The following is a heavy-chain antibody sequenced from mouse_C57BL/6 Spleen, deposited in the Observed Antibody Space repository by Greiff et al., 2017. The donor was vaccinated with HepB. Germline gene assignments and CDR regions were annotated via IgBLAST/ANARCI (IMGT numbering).Heavy chain of an antibody. V-gene: IGHV1-53*01. CDR1: GYTFTSYW. J-gene: IGHJ4*01. D-gene: IGHD2-4*01. CDR2: INPSNGGT. Sequence: QVQLKQPGTELVKPGASVKLSCKASGYTFTSYWMHWVKQRPGQGLEWIGNINPSNGGTNYNEKFKSKATLTVDKSSSTAYMQLSSLTSEDSAVYYCAKGNYDYLYAMDYWGQGTSVTVSS. CDR3: AKGNYDYLYAMDY.